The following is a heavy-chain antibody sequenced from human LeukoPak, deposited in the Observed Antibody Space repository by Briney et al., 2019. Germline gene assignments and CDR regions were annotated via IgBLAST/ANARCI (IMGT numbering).Heavy chain of an antibody. J-gene: IGHJ4*02. V-gene: IGHV4-59*08. CDR2: IYYSGST. Sequence: PSETLSLTCAVYGGSFSGYYWSWIRQPPGKGLEWIGYIYYSGSTNYNPSLKSRVTISVDTSKNQFSLKLSSVTAADTAVYYCARRSGDGYNYDYWGQGTLVTVSS. CDR1: GGSFSGYY. CDR3: ARRSGDGYNYDY. D-gene: IGHD5-12*01.